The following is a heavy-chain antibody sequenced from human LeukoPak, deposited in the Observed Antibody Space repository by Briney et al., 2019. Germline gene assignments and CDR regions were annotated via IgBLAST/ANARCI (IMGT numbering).Heavy chain of an antibody. D-gene: IGHD6-6*01. Sequence: GASVKVSCKASGYTLTSYGISWMRQAPGQGLEWMGWISAYNGNTNNAQKLQGRVTMTTDTSTSTAYMELRSLRSDDAAVYYCARDAPIQFSSSSHCYYGMDVWGQGTTVTVSS. CDR3: ARDAPIQFSSSSHCYYGMDV. CDR2: ISAYNGNT. CDR1: GYTLTSYG. V-gene: IGHV1-18*01. J-gene: IGHJ6*02.